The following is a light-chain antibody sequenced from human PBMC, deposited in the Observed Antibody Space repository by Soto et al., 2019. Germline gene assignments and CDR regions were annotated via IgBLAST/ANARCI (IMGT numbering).Light chain of an antibody. Sequence: DIQMTQSPSALSASVGDRVTITCRASQSISSWLAWYQQKPGKAPKLLIYATSNLQGGVPSRFSGSGSGTDFTLTIGSLQPEDSATYYCQQSSSFPLTFGPGTKVDIK. V-gene: IGKV1-12*01. CDR1: QSISSW. CDR3: QQSSSFPLT. J-gene: IGKJ3*01. CDR2: ATS.